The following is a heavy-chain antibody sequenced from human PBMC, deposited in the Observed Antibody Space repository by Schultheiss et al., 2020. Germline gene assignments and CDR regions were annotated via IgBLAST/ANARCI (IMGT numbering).Heavy chain of an antibody. D-gene: IGHD5-24*01. CDR2: INPNSGGT. J-gene: IGHJ4*02. CDR1: GSTFTGYY. V-gene: IGHV1-2*06. Sequence: ASVKVSCKASGSTFTGYYMHWVRQAPGQGLEWMGRINPNSGGTNSAQKFQGRVTMTRDTSINTAYMEVSRLRSDDTAMYYCARVKQARRKKIEMALDYWGQGTLVTVSS. CDR3: ARVKQARRKKIEMALDY.